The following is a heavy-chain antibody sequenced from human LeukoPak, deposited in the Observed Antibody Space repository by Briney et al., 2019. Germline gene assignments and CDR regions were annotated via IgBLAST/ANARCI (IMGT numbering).Heavy chain of an antibody. CDR3: ARGTRDPYCSTTSCYLRANYAMDV. V-gene: IGHV4-59*01. Sequence: PSETLSLTCSVSGGSISVFYWRWMPQPPGKGREWIVYIYYSGSTNYNTSLKSRVTISVDTSKNQFSLKLSSVTAAATAVYYCARGTRDPYCSTTSCYLRANYAMDVWGQGTTVTVSS. J-gene: IGHJ6*02. D-gene: IGHD2-2*01. CDR1: GGSISVFY. CDR2: IYYSGST.